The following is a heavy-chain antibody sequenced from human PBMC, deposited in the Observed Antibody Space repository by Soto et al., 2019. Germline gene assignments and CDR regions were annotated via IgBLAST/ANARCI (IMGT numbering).Heavy chain of an antibody. CDR2: ISGSGGST. Sequence: HPGGSLRLSCAASGFTFSSYAMSWVRQAPGKGLEWVSAISGSGGSTYYADSVKGRFTISRDNSKNTLYLQMNSLRAEDTAVYYCAKDRDRFSGYDLIFDYWGQGTLVTVSS. CDR3: AKDRDRFSGYDLIFDY. V-gene: IGHV3-23*01. D-gene: IGHD5-12*01. J-gene: IGHJ4*02. CDR1: GFTFSSYA.